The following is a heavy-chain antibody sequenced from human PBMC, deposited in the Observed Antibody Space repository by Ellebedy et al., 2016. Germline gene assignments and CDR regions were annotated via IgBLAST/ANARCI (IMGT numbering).Heavy chain of an antibody. CDR3: ARDRYGSGSYYKGTRDYGMDV. CDR2: IYYSGST. J-gene: IGHJ6*02. V-gene: IGHV4-31*03. D-gene: IGHD3-10*01. CDR1: GGSISSGGYY. Sequence: SETLSLTXTVSGGSISSGGYYWSWIRQHPGKGLEWIGYIYYSGSTYYNPSLKSRVTISVDTSKNQFSLKLSSVTAADTAVYYCARDRYGSGSYYKGTRDYGMDVWGQGTTVTVSS.